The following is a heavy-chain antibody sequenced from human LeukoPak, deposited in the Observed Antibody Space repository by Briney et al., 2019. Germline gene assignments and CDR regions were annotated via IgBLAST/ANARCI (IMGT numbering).Heavy chain of an antibody. CDR1: GFTFSSYA. CDR3: ARHGIAGIAVAGTGYGMDV. Sequence: GGSLRLSCAASGFTFSSYAMHWVRQAPGKGLEWVAVISYDGSNKYYADSVKGRFTISRDKSKNTLYLQMNSLRAEDTAVYYCARHGIAGIAVAGTGYGMDVWGQGTTVTVSS. CDR2: ISYDGSNK. D-gene: IGHD6-19*01. J-gene: IGHJ6*02. V-gene: IGHV3-30-3*01.